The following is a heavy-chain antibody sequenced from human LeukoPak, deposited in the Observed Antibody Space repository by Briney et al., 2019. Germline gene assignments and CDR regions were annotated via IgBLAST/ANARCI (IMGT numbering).Heavy chain of an antibody. V-gene: IGHV4-34*01. Sequence: SETLSLTCAVYGGSISGYYWSWIRQPPGKGLEWIGEINHSGSTNYNPSLKSRVTISVDTSKNQLSLKLSSVTAADTAVYYCARSSIYYDSSGYRIWGQGTLVTVSS. D-gene: IGHD3-22*01. CDR2: INHSGST. CDR3: ARSSIYYDSSGYRI. J-gene: IGHJ4*02. CDR1: GGSISGYY.